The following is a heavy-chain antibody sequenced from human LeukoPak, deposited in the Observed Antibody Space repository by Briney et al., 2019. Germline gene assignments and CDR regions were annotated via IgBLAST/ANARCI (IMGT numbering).Heavy chain of an antibody. Sequence: GGSLRLSCAASGFTFDDYAMHWVRQAPGKGLEWVSGISWNSGSIGYADSVKGRFTISRDNAKNSLYLQMNSLRAEDTAVYYCARDLIAAAGTGYYYYYMDVWGKGTTVTVSS. CDR3: ARDLIAAAGTGYYYYYMDV. CDR2: ISWNSGSI. J-gene: IGHJ6*03. CDR1: GFTFDDYA. D-gene: IGHD6-13*01. V-gene: IGHV3-9*01.